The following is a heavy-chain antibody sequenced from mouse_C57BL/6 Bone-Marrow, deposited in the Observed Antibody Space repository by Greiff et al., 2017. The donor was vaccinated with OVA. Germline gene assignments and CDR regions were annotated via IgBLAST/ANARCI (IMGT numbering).Heavy chain of an antibody. CDR3: ARPLITTVVAPAAMDY. V-gene: IGHV14-2*01. Sequence: EVHLVESGAELVKPGASVKLSCTASGFNIKDYYMHWVKQRTEQGLAWIGRIDPEDGETKYAPKFQGKATITADTSSNTAYLQLSSLTSEDTAVYYCARPLITTVVAPAAMDYWGQGTSVTVSS. CDR1: GFNIKDYY. CDR2: IDPEDGET. J-gene: IGHJ4*01. D-gene: IGHD1-1*01.